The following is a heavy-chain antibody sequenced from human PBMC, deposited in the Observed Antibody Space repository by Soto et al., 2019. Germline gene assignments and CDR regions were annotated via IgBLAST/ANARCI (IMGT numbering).Heavy chain of an antibody. CDR3: ARVSGVKDSHDFDAFDD. Sequence: SVKVSCKPSGYTSSGYTSFNYAITWGRQAPGQGLEWMGWISGYNGNTNYAQNFQGGVTNTTDTSTITVYMELRSLKSDDTAVYYCARVSGVKDSHDFDAFDDWGQGSPVTVSA. J-gene: IGHJ4*01. D-gene: IGHD1-26*01. CDR2: ISGYNGNT. CDR1: GYTSSGYTSFNYA. V-gene: IGHV1-18*01.